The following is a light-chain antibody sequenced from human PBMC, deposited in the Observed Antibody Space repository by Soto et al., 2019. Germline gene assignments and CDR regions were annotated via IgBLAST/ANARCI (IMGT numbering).Light chain of an antibody. Sequence: EIVMTQSPATLSVSPGERATLSCRASQSVSSNLAWYQQKPGQAPRLLIYGASTRATGIPARFSGSGSGTEFTLTISRLQSEDFAVYHCQQYNNWSQTFGQGTKLEIK. CDR1: QSVSSN. V-gene: IGKV3D-15*01. CDR3: QQYNNWSQT. CDR2: GAS. J-gene: IGKJ2*01.